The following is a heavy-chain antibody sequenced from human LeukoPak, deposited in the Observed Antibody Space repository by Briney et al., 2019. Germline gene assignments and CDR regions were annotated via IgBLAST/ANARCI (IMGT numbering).Heavy chain of an antibody. J-gene: IGHJ4*02. D-gene: IGHD4-4*01. Sequence: PGGSLRLSCAASGFTFSSYAMSWVRQAPGKGLEWVSAISGSGGNTYYADSVKGRFTISRDNAKNSLYLQMNSLRAEDTALYYCAKDISRYSNYRYFDYWGQGTLVTVSS. CDR3: AKDISRYSNYRYFDY. CDR1: GFTFSSYA. V-gene: IGHV3-23*01. CDR2: ISGSGGNT.